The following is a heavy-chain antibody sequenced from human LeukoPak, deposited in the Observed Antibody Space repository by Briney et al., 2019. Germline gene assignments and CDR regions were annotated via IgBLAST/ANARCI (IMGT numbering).Heavy chain of an antibody. CDR1: GASIXXXXXX. CDR3: ARSSEYGDPFNY. D-gene: IGHD4-17*01. Sequence: SETLSLTXTVSGASIXXXXXXXXWIRQPPXXXXXXXGRIYYSGSNYYSPSLKGRVTISVDTSRNQFSLKLNSVTAADTAVYYCARSSEYGDPFNYWGQGTLVTVSS. CDR2: IYYSGSN. J-gene: IGHJ4*02. V-gene: IGHV4-39*01.